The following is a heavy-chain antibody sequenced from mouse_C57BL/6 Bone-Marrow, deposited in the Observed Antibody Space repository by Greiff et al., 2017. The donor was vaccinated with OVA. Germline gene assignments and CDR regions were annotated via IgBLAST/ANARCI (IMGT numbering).Heavy chain of an antibody. CDR2: IYPRSGNT. V-gene: IGHV1-81*01. CDR3: SRKVNTTVVAPSCWYCDV. J-gene: IGHJ1*03. Sequence: QVQLQQSGAELARPGASVKLSCKASGYTFTSYGISWVKQRTGQGLEWIGEIYPRSGNTYYNEKFKGKATLTADKSSSTAYMELRSLTSEDSAVYFCSRKVNTTVVAPSCWYCDVWGTGTTVTVSS. CDR1: GYTFTSYG. D-gene: IGHD1-1*01.